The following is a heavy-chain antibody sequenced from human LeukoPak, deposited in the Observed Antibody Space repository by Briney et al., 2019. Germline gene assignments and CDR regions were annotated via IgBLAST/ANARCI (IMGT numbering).Heavy chain of an antibody. CDR2: IILIFGTA. Sequence: SVKVSCKASGGTFSSYAISWVRQAPGQGLEWMGGIILIFGTANYAQKFQGRVTTTADESTSTAYMELSSLRSEDTAVYYCVSSSPAGGSSWYFDYWGQGTLVTVSS. V-gene: IGHV1-69*13. CDR3: VSSSPAGGSSWYFDY. D-gene: IGHD6-13*01. CDR1: GGTFSSYA. J-gene: IGHJ4*02.